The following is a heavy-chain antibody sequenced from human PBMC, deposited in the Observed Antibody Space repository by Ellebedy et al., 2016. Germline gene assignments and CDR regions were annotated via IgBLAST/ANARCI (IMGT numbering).Heavy chain of an antibody. V-gene: IGHV3-7*01. CDR2: IKQDGSEE. CDR1: GFTFSDHF. CDR3: ARVSPSQDYFDY. Sequence: GGSLRLXXAASGFTFSDHFMDWVRQAPGKGLEWVANIKQDGSEEYYVDSVKGRFTISRDNAKNSLYLQMNSLRAEDTAVYYCARVSPSQDYFDYWGQGTLVTVSS. J-gene: IGHJ4*02.